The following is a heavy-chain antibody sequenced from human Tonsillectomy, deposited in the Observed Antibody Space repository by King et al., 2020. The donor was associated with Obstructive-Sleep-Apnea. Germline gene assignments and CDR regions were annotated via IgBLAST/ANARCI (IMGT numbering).Heavy chain of an antibody. CDR2: ISSSSSYT. D-gene: IGHD3-16*02. CDR1: GFTFSDYY. Sequence: VQLVESGGGLVKPGGSLRLSCAASGFTFSDYYMSWIRQAPGKGLEWVSYISSSSSYTNYADSVKGRFTISRDNAKNSLYLQMNSLRAEDTAVYYCARTKMITFGGVIVTSEGHAFDIWGQGTMVTVSS. CDR3: ARTKMITFGGVIVTSEGHAFDI. V-gene: IGHV3-11*06. J-gene: IGHJ3*02.